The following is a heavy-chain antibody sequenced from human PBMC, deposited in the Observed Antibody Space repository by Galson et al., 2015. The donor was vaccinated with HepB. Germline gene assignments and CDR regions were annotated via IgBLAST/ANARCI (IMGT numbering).Heavy chain of an antibody. V-gene: IGHV3-30*04. CDR2: ISYDGSNK. J-gene: IGHJ4*02. CDR1: GFTFSSYA. Sequence: SLRLSCAASGFTFSSYAMHWVRQAPGKGLEWVAVISYDGSNKYYADSVKGRFTISRDNSKNTLYLQMNSLRAEDTAVYYCARTRGGIAAAGTFRWGQGTLVTVSS. D-gene: IGHD6-13*01. CDR3: ARTRGGIAAAGTFR.